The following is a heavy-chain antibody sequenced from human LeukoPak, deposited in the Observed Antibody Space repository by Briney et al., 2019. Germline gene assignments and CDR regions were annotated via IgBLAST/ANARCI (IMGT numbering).Heavy chain of an antibody. V-gene: IGHV4-59*08. CDR3: ARLGPWFGEQNYFDY. J-gene: IGHJ4*02. CDR2: IHYSGST. D-gene: IGHD3-10*01. Sequence: SETLSLTCTVSGGSISSYYWSWIRQPPGKGLEWIGYIHYSGSTNYNPSLKSRVTISVDTSKNQFSLKLSSVTAADTAVYYCARLGPWFGEQNYFDYWGQGTLVTVSS. CDR1: GGSISSYY.